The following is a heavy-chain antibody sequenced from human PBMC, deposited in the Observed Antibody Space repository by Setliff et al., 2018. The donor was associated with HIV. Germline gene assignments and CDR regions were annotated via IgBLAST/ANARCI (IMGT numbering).Heavy chain of an antibody. CDR2: ITSSSSTV. CDR3: VRGGADCETDCY. Sequence: PGGSLRLSCAASGFTFRSYSMNWVRQAPGKGLEWVSYITSSSSTVYYADSVRGRFTISRDNAKNSLYLQMNRLRVEDTALYYGVRGGADCETDCYWGQGAMVTVSS. V-gene: IGHV3-48*04. D-gene: IGHD2-21*01. J-gene: IGHJ4*02. CDR1: GFTFRSYS.